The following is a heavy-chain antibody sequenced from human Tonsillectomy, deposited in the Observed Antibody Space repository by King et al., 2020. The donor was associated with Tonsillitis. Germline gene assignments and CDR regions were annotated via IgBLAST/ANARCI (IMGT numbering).Heavy chain of an antibody. J-gene: IGHJ4*02. CDR3: ARALFHLGAYYFDY. D-gene: IGHD3-16*01. V-gene: IGHV4-34*01. Sequence: VQLQQWGAGLLKPSETLSLTCAVYGGSFSDYYWTWIRQPPGKGLEWIGEINHSGSTNYNPSLKSRVTISVDTSKNQFSLKRSSVTAADTAVYYCARALFHLGAYYFDYWGQGTLVTVSS. CDR1: GGSFSDYY. CDR2: INHSGST.